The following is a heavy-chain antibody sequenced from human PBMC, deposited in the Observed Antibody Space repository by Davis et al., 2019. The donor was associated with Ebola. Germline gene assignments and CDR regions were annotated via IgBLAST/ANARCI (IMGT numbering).Heavy chain of an antibody. CDR1: GGSISSSNW. J-gene: IGHJ4*02. CDR3: ARLGGPATNFDH. V-gene: IGHV4-4*02. CDR2: IYHSGST. Sequence: SETLSLTCAVSGGSISSSNWWRWVRQPPGKGLEWIGEIYHSGSTNYNPSLKSRVTISVDTSKNHFSVNLRSVTATDTATYYCARLGGPATNFDHWGQGTLVTVSS. D-gene: IGHD3-16*01.